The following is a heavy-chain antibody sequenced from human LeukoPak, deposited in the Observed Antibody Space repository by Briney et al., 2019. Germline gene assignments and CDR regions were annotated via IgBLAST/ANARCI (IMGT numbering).Heavy chain of an antibody. Sequence: GGSLRLSCAASGFTFSNYGFHWVRQAPGKGLEWVALISNDGNTKYYADSLKGRFTISRDNSKNSLYLQMNSLRVEDTAVYYCAKDRYYEIRGWFDPWGQGTLFSVSS. V-gene: IGHV3-30*18. CDR3: AKDRYYEIRGWFDP. CDR1: GFTFSNYG. J-gene: IGHJ5*02. CDR2: ISNDGNTK. D-gene: IGHD3-9*01.